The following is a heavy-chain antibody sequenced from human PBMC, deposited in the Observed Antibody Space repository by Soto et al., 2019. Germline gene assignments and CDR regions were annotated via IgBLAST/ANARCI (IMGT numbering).Heavy chain of an antibody. CDR1: GFNFSDYY. Sequence: GGSLRLSCAASGFNFSDYYMSWIRQAPGKGLEWVSYIDSRGRTISYADSVKGRFTISRDNSKNTLYLQMHILRAEDTAVYYCAKGSYYYDSSGYYTTYYFDYWAREPWSPSPQ. V-gene: IGHV3-11*01. CDR2: IDSRGRTI. D-gene: IGHD3-22*01. J-gene: IGHJ4*02. CDR3: AKGSYYYDSSGYYTTYYFDY.